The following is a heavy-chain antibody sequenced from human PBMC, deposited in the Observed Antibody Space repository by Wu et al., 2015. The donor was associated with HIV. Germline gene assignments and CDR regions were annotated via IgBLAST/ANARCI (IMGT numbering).Heavy chain of an antibody. V-gene: IGHV1-2*02. CDR3: ARDATPITTEFDY. CDR2: INPSGGAT. CDR1: GYTFGNYY. D-gene: IGHD4-11*01. Sequence: QVRLVQSGAEVKXPGASVKVSCGTSGYTFGNYYIHWLRQAPGQGLEWMAWINPSGGATIYAEAFEGRVTVTTDTSMKTVYMELESLTSGDTAMYFCARDATPITTEFDYWGQGTLITVSS. J-gene: IGHJ4*02.